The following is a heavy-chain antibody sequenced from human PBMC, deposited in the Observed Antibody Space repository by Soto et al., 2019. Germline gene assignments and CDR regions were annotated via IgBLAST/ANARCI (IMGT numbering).Heavy chain of an antibody. V-gene: IGHV3-23*01. CDR1: GFTFSSYA. Sequence: PGGSLRLSCAASGFTFSSYAMSWVRQAPGKGLEWVSAISGSGGSTYYADSVKGRFTISRDNSKNTLYLQMNSLRAEDTAVYYCAKSLYSSSWYETPQFDYWGQGTLVTVSS. CDR2: ISGSGGST. J-gene: IGHJ4*02. CDR3: AKSLYSSSWYETPQFDY. D-gene: IGHD6-13*01.